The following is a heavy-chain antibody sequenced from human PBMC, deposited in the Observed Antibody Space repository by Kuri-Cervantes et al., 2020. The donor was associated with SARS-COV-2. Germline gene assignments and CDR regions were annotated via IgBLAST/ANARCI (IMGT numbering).Heavy chain of an antibody. CDR2: ITTSGSAV. CDR3: ARVGYSSSGWFDP. V-gene: IGHV3-48*03. Sequence: GESLKISCVASGFTFSSYEMNWVRQAPGKGLEWVSWITTSGSAVYYADSVKGRFTISRDNAKNSLYLQMNSLRAEDTAVYYCARVGYSSSGWFDPWGQGTLVTVSS. D-gene: IGHD6-6*01. CDR1: GFTFSSYE. J-gene: IGHJ5*02.